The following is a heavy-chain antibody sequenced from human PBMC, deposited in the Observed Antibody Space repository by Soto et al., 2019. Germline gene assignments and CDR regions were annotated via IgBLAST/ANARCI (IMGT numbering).Heavy chain of an antibody. CDR1: GGTFSSFT. CDR2: IIPIYGTA. Sequence: GASVKVSCKASGGTFSSFTISWVRQAPGQGLEWMGGIIPIYGTANYAQKFQGRVTIIADASTTTAYMELSSLRSEDTAIYYCAKDRRADWESYYYYAMDVWGQGTTVTVYS. V-gene: IGHV1-69*13. D-gene: IGHD1-26*01. CDR3: AKDRRADWESYYYYAMDV. J-gene: IGHJ6*02.